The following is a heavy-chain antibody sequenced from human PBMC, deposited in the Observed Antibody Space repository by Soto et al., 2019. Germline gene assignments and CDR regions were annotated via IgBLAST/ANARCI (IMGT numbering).Heavy chain of an antibody. V-gene: IGHV3-30*18. CDR3: AKDSLTGMANGYYFDY. CDR1: GFTFSSYG. D-gene: IGHD3-10*01. CDR2: ISYDGSNK. J-gene: IGHJ4*02. Sequence: GGSLRLSCAASGFTFSSYGMHWVRQAPGKGLEWVAVISYDGSNKYYADSVKGRFTISRDNSKNTLYLQMNSLRAEDTAVYYCAKDSLTGMANGYYFDYCGQGPLVTVSS.